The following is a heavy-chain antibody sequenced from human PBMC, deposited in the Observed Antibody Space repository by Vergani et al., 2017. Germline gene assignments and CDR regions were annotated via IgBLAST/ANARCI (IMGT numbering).Heavy chain of an antibody. D-gene: IGHD4-17*01. CDR2: VDPEDGET. CDR1: GYTFTDHY. CDR3: ATPQTVTTGVMEV. V-gene: IGHV1-69-2*01. Sequence: EVQLVQYGAEVKKPGATMNISCKVSGYTFTDHYMHWVKQAPGKGLEWMGLVDPEDGETIYAEKFKGRVTIAADTSTDTAHLELSSLRSEDTAVYYCATPQTVTTGVMEVWGQGTTVIVSS. J-gene: IGHJ6*02.